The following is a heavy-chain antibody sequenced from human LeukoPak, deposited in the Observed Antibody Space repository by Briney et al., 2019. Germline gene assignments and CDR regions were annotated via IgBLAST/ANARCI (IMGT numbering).Heavy chain of an antibody. Sequence: SETLSLTCGVSSEFFSGYYWGWIRQPPGKWLEWIGDINDSGTTKYNPTLESRVTVSIDTSKNQFSLKVKSVTAADTGVYYCARLPLGAFGEVLNFDCWGQGALVTVSP. CDR3: ARLPLGAFGEVLNFDC. CDR1: SEFFSGYY. J-gene: IGHJ4*02. D-gene: IGHD3-10*01. V-gene: IGHV4-34*01. CDR2: INDSGTT.